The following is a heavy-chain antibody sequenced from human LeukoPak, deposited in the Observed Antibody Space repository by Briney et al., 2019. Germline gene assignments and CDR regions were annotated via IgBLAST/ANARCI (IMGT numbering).Heavy chain of an antibody. CDR2: IIPSLEIV. D-gene: IGHD3-10*01. J-gene: IGHJ6*02. Sequence: ASVKVSCKASGGSFNNYAINWVRQAPGQGLEWMGRIIPSLEIVNYARKFQGRVTITADTSTNTAYMHLSSLKADDTAIFYRAKVLWFGEAYYHYGMDVWGQGTTVSVTS. CDR3: AKVLWFGEAYYHYGMDV. V-gene: IGHV1-69*04. CDR1: GGSFNNYA.